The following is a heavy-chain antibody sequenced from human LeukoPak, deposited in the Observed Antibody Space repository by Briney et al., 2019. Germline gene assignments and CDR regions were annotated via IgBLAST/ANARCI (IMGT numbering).Heavy chain of an antibody. Sequence: SETLSLTCTVSGGSTSSYYWSWIRQPPGKGLEWIGEINHSGSTNYNPSLKSRVTISVDTSKNQFSLKLSSVTAADTAVYYCARWYYYGSGSSQWGQGTLVTVSS. CDR1: GGSTSSYY. D-gene: IGHD3-10*01. V-gene: IGHV4-34*01. CDR3: ARWYYYGSGSSQ. CDR2: INHSGST. J-gene: IGHJ4*02.